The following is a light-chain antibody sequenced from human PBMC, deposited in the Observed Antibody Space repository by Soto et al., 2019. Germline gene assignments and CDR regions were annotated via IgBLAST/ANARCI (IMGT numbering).Light chain of an antibody. V-gene: IGLV1-40*01. Sequence: QSVLTQPPSVSGAPGQRVTISCTGSSSNIGAGYDVHWYQQLPGTAPKLLIYGNSNRPSGVPDRFSGSKSGTSASLAITGXXXXXXXXXXCQSYDSSLSGEVFGGGTKLTVL. J-gene: IGLJ2*01. CDR1: SSNIGAGYD. CDR2: GNS. CDR3: QSYDSSLSGEV.